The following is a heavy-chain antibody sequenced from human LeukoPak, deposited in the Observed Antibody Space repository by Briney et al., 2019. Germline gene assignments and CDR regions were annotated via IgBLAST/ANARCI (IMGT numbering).Heavy chain of an antibody. J-gene: IGHJ4*02. D-gene: IGHD1-1*01. CDR2: IGPIGVYT. V-gene: IGHV3-64*01. CDR1: GFTFSDYA. Sequence: GGSLRLSCAASGFTFSDYAMHWVRQAPGKGLEFVSVIGPIGVYTYYANSVKGRFTISRDNSKSTVSLQMGSLRDGDMAVYYCARSPPGRTNWNYYDYWGRGTLVTVSS. CDR3: ARSPPGRTNWNYYDY.